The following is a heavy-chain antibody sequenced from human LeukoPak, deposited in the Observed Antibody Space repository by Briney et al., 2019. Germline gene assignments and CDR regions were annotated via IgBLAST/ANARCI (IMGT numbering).Heavy chain of an antibody. Sequence: SETLSLTCAVYGGSFSSYYWSWIRQPPGKGLEWIGYIYFSGSTNYNPSLKSRVTISVDTSKNQFSLKLTSVTAADTAVYYCARTVTPPDWYFDLWGRGTLVTVSS. CDR2: IYFSGST. CDR1: GGSFSSYY. D-gene: IGHD4-4*01. J-gene: IGHJ2*01. CDR3: ARTVTPPDWYFDL. V-gene: IGHV4-59*08.